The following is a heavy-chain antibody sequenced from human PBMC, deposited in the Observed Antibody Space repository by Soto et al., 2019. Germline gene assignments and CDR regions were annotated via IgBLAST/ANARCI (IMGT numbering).Heavy chain of an antibody. J-gene: IGHJ5*02. Sequence: QVQLQESGPGLVKPSQTLSLTCTVSGGSISSGGYYWSWLRQHPGKGLEWLGYIYYSGTSYYNPSLQSRVTIFVDTSKNQFSLRLTSVTAADTAVYYCARARADVTRGWFDPWGQGTLVTVSS. CDR3: ARARADVTRGWFDP. CDR1: GGSISSGGYY. D-gene: IGHD3-10*01. CDR2: IYYSGTS. V-gene: IGHV4-31*03.